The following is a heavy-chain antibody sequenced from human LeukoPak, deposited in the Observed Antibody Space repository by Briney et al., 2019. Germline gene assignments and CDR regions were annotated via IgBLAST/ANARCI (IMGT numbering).Heavy chain of an antibody. CDR1: GYTFIGYY. CDR2: INPSGGYT. J-gene: IGHJ4*02. CDR3: ARASEEVGATADLSFGDHFDY. V-gene: IGHV1-46*01. Sequence: ASVKVSCKASGYTFIGYYMHWVRQAPGQGLEWMGIINPSGGYTSYAQKFQGRVTMTRDMSTSTVYMELSSLRSEDTAVYYCARASEEVGATADLSFGDHFDYWGQGTLVTVSS. D-gene: IGHD1-26*01.